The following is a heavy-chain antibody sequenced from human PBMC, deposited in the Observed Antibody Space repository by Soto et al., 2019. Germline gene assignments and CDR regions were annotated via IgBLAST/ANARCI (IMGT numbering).Heavy chain of an antibody. D-gene: IGHD3-22*01. J-gene: IGHJ4*02. CDR3: ARHPVYESSLDL. CDR1: GGFIRSGTHY. CDR2: IYYSGKI. V-gene: IGHV4-39*01. Sequence: QLQLQESGPGLVKPSETLSLTCTVSGGFIRSGTHYWGWVRQAPGKGLEWLGSIYYSGKIYNHPSLKSRVTLSVDTSKNQFSLKLNSVTAADTAVYYCARHPVYESSLDLWGQGTLVTVSS.